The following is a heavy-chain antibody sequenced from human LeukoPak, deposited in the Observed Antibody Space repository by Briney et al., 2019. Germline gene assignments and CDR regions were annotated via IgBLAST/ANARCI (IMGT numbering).Heavy chain of an antibody. J-gene: IGHJ6*02. CDR1: GFTFSSYW. Sequence: GGSLRLSCAASGFTFSSYWMNWARQAPGKGLEWVASINHNGNVNYYVDSVKGRFTISRDNAKNSLYLPMSNLRAAATAVSFCARGGGLDVWGQGATVTVSS. CDR3: ARGGGLDV. CDR2: INHNGNVN. D-gene: IGHD3-16*01. V-gene: IGHV3-7*03.